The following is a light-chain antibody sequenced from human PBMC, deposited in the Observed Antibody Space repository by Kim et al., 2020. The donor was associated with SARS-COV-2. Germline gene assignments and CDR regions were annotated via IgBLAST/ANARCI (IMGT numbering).Light chain of an antibody. Sequence: QSVLTQPASVSGSPGQSITVSCTGSSSDVGGDTYVSWYQQHPGKAPKLIIFDVNKRPSGVSDRFSGSKSGYTASLTISGLQDEDEGDYYCSSYANSNTVFGTGTKVTVL. CDR2: DVN. CDR1: SSDVGGDTY. J-gene: IGLJ1*01. V-gene: IGLV2-14*03. CDR3: SSYANSNTV.